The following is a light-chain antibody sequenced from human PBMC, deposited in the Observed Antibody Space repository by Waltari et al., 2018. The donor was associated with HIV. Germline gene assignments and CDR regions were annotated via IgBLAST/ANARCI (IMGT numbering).Light chain of an antibody. V-gene: IGLV2-8*01. CDR3: SSFAPTNKFYVL. CDR2: EVT. CDR1: SSDIGGYNY. J-gene: IGLJ2*01. Sequence: QSTLTQPPSASGSPGQSVPISCTGTSSDIGGYNYVSWYQHHPGKAPKLIMTEVTKRPSGVPDRFSGSKSGNTASLTVSGLQADDEALYYCSSFAPTNKFYVLFGGGTTLTVL.